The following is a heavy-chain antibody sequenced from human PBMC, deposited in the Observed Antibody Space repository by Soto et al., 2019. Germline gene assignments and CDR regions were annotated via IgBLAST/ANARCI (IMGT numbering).Heavy chain of an antibody. Sequence: QVHLVQSGAEVKKSGSSVRVSCAASGGTFSNDAINWVRQAPGQGLEWLGRIIAFFGTPDYSQSFQGRLTITADESTGTAYMDLRRLRSDDTAVYYCAREVVTETTLGYFDYWGQGTLVTVSS. J-gene: IGHJ4*02. CDR2: IIAFFGTP. CDR3: AREVVTETTLGYFDY. CDR1: GGTFSNDA. V-gene: IGHV1-69*01. D-gene: IGHD2-21*02.